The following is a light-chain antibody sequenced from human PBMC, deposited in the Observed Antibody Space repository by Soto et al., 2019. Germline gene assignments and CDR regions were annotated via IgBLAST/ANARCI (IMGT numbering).Light chain of an antibody. V-gene: IGKV3-20*01. J-gene: IGKJ1*01. CDR3: QQYGSSPWT. Sequence: EIVLTQSPGTLSLSPGERATLSCRASQSVSSSYLAWYQQKPGQAPRLLIYDAIIRAPDVPARFSGSWSGTEFTLTISRLEPEDFAVYYCQQYGSSPWTFGQGTKVDIK. CDR1: QSVSSSY. CDR2: DAI.